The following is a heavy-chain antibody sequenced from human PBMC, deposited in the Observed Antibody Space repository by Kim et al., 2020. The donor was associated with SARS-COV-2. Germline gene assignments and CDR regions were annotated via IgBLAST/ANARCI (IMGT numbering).Heavy chain of an antibody. J-gene: IGHJ6*02. CDR1: GFTFSSYS. Sequence: GGSLRLSCAASGFTFSSYSMNWVRQAPGKGLEWVSSISSSSSYIYYADSVKGRFTISRDNAKNSLYLQMNSLRAEDTAVYYCARDLRLAAVGLDVWGQGTTVTVSS. CDR2: ISSSSSYI. CDR3: ARDLRLAAVGLDV. V-gene: IGHV3-21*01. D-gene: IGHD6-13*01.